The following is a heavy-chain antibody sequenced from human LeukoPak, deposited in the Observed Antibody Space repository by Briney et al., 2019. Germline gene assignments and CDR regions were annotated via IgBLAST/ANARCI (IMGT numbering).Heavy chain of an antibody. D-gene: IGHD3-22*01. CDR1: GGSMSSYY. J-gene: IGHJ6*02. CDR2: ISYSGST. V-gene: IGHV4-59*01. Sequence: SETLSLSCTVSGGSMSSYYWSWTRQPPGKGLEWIGYISYSGSTNYNPSLKSRVTISVDTSKNHFSLKLSSVTAADTAVYYCARDRRYYDTSGTVYYDAMDVWGQGTTVTVSS. CDR3: ARDRRYYDTSGTVYYDAMDV.